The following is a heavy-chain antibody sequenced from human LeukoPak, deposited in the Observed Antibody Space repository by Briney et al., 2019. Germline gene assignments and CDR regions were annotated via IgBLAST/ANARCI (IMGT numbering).Heavy chain of an antibody. CDR1: GFTFSNYG. Sequence: PGGSLRLSCAASGFTFSNYGTHWVRHAPGKGLEWVAVMSYVGSNKYYADSVKGRFTISRDNSKNTLYLQMNSLRVEDTAVYYCARGGRGTAAGNNWFNPWGQGTLVTVSS. V-gene: IGHV3-30*03. CDR3: ARGGRGTAAGNNWFNP. J-gene: IGHJ5*02. D-gene: IGHD6-13*01. CDR2: MSYVGSNK.